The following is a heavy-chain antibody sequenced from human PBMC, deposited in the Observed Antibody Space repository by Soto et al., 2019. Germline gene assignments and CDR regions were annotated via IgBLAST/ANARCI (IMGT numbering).Heavy chain of an antibody. CDR1: GFTFSNYA. CDR2: ISGTGGST. V-gene: IGHV3-23*01. D-gene: IGHD3-22*01. CDR3: AKAITMLIGPLPNWFDP. J-gene: IGHJ5*02. Sequence: PGGSLRLSCAASGFTFSNYAMSWVRQAPGKGLQWVSAISGTGGSTYYADSVKGRFTISRDNSKNTLYLQMNSLRAEDTALYYCAKAITMLIGPLPNWFDPWGQGTLVTISS.